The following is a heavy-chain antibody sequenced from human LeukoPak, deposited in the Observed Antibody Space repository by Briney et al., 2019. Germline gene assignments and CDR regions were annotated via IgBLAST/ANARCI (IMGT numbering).Heavy chain of an antibody. CDR2: ISTSSTYI. J-gene: IGHJ4*02. CDR3: ARAKTSGSYLYDY. D-gene: IGHD1-26*01. CDR1: GFTFSKYS. V-gene: IGHV3-21*01. Sequence: GGSLRLSCAASGFTFSKYSMNWVRQAPGKGLEWVSSISTSSTYIYYADYMKGRFTVSRDNAKKSLYLQMSSLRAEDTAVYYCARAKTSGSYLYDYWGQGTLVTVSS.